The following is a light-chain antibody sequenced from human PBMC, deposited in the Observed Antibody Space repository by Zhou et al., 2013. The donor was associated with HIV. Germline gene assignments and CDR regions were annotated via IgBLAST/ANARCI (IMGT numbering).Light chain of an antibody. Sequence: DIQMTQSPSTLSAFVGDRVTITCRASQSISSWLAWYQQKPGKAPKLLIYRASSLESGVPSRFSGSASGTEFTPTISSLQPDDFATYYCQRCDDYSPWTFGQGTKVEIK. CDR2: RAS. CDR3: QRCDDYSPWT. CDR1: QSISSW. J-gene: IGKJ1*01. V-gene: IGKV1-5*03.